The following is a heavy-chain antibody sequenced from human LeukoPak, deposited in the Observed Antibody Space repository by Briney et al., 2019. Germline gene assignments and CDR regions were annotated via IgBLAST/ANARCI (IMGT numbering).Heavy chain of an antibody. Sequence: ASVKVSCKVSGYTLTELSMHWVRQAPGKGLEWMGGFDPEDGETFDAQKFQGRVTMTEDTSTDTAYMELSSLRSEDRAVYYCATDYYYDSSGSYYTVDYWGQETLVTVSS. CDR2: FDPEDGET. V-gene: IGHV1-24*01. CDR1: GYTLTELS. CDR3: ATDYYYDSSGSYYTVDY. D-gene: IGHD3-22*01. J-gene: IGHJ4*02.